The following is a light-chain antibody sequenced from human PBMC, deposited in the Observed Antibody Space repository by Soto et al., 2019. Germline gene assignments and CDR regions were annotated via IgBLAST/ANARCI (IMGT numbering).Light chain of an antibody. V-gene: IGKV3-15*01. CDR2: GAS. Sequence: EIVMTQSPATLSVSPGEGATLSCMASQSVRTKLAWYQQKAGQAPRLLIYGASTRASGVSDRFSGSGSGTEYTLTISRLQSEDFAVYYCQQYDTWPSITFGQGTRLEIK. CDR3: QQYDTWPSIT. J-gene: IGKJ5*01. CDR1: QSVRTK.